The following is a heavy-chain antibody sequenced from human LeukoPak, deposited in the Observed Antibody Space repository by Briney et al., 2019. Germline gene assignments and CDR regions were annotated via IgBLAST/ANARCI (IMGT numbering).Heavy chain of an antibody. D-gene: IGHD6-19*01. CDR1: GFTFRRYS. CDR3: AKVRGIAVAGYFDY. Sequence: GGSLRLSCAASGFTFRRYSMHWVRQAPGRGLESVAVISQDGSEKYYADSVKGRFTISRDNSKNTLYLQMNSLRAEDTAVYYCAKVRGIAVAGYFDYWGQGTLVTVSS. CDR2: ISQDGSEK. V-gene: IGHV3-30-3*01. J-gene: IGHJ4*02.